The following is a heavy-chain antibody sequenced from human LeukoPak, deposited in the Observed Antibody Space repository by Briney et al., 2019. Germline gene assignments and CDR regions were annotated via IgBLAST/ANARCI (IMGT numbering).Heavy chain of an antibody. D-gene: IGHD2-15*01. Sequence: SQTLSLTCIVSGGSISSGSYYWSWIRQPAGKGLEWIGRIYTSGSTNYNPSLKSRVTISVDTSKNQFSLKLSSVTAADTAVYYCAREYCSGGSCLGSDYWGQGTLVTVSS. J-gene: IGHJ4*02. CDR1: GGSISSGSYY. CDR2: IYTSGST. CDR3: AREYCSGGSCLGSDY. V-gene: IGHV4-61*02.